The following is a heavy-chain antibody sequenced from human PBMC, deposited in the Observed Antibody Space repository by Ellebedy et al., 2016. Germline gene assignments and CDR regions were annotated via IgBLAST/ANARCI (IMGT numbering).Heavy chain of an antibody. CDR2: IYSGGST. V-gene: IGHV3-66*01. CDR3: ARGIVGATRHAFDI. D-gene: IGHD1-26*01. J-gene: IGHJ3*02. CDR1: GFTVSSHY. Sequence: GGSLRLSCAASGFTVSSHYMSWVRQAPGKGLEWVSVIYSGGSTYYADSVKGRFTISRDNSNNTRYLQMNSLRAEDTAVYYCARGIVGATRHAFDIWGQGTMVTVSS.